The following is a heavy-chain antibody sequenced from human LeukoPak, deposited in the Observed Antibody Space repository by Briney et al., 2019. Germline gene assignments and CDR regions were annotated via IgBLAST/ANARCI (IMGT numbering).Heavy chain of an antibody. CDR2: IYYSGRT. D-gene: IGHD6-13*01. J-gene: IGHJ3*02. CDR1: GGSISSSTSC. CDR3: ARHPGITAAGTGFDI. Sequence: SETLSLTRTVSGGSISSSTSCWGWIRQPPGKGLEWVGSIYYSGRTYYNPSLKSRLTISVDTSKNQFSLKLSSVTAADTAVYYCARHPGITAAGTGFDIWGQGTMVTVSS. V-gene: IGHV4-39*01.